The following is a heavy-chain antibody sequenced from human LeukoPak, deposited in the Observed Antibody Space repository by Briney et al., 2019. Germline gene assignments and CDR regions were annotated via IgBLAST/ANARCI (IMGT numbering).Heavy chain of an antibody. J-gene: IGHJ4*02. CDR3: ARDDGDWGGSDY. Sequence: SETLSLTCTVSGGSISSYYWTWIRQPPGKGLEWIGYIYYSGSTNYNPSLKSRVTISVDTSKNQFSLKLSSVTAADTAVYYCARDDGDWGGSDYWGQGTLVTVSS. D-gene: IGHD4-17*01. CDR1: GGSISSYY. CDR2: IYYSGST. V-gene: IGHV4-59*01.